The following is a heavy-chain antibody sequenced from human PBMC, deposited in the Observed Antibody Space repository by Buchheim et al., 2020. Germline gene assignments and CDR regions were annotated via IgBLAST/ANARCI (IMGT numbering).Heavy chain of an antibody. CDR2: ISYDGSNK. J-gene: IGHJ4*02. V-gene: IGHV3-30*18. CDR3: AKDGGYCSGGSCYSFDY. Sequence: QVQLVESGGGVVQPGRSLRLSCAASGFTFSSYGMHWVRQAPGKGLEWVAVISYDGSNKYYADSVKGRFTISRDNSKNTLYLQMNSRRAEDTAVYYCAKDGGYCSGGSCYSFDYWGQGTL. D-gene: IGHD2-15*01. CDR1: GFTFSSYG.